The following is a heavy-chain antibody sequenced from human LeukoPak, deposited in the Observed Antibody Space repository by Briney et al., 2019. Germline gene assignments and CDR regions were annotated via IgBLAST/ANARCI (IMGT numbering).Heavy chain of an antibody. CDR2: INHSGST. CDR1: GFTFSSYA. Sequence: GSLRLSCAASGFTFSSYAMSWVRQAPGKGLEWIGEINHSGSTNYNPSLKSRVTMSIDTSKNQFSLKLSSVTAADTAVYYCARDFRGNYGSRGMDVWGQGTTVTVSS. CDR3: ARDFRGNYGSRGMDV. J-gene: IGHJ6*02. V-gene: IGHV4-34*01. D-gene: IGHD3-16*01.